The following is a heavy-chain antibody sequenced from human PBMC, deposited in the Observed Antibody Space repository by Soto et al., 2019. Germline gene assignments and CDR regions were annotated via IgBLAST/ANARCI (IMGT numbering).Heavy chain of an antibody. CDR1: GYTFTSYG. Sequence: ASVKVSCKASGYTFTSYGISWVRQAPGQGLEWMGWISAYNGNTNYAQKFQDRLTMTRDTSINTAYMELSSLRSEDTAVYYCARAQRHVDSSPNWFDPWGQGTLVTVSS. D-gene: IGHD6-13*01. J-gene: IGHJ5*02. CDR3: ARAQRHVDSSPNWFDP. V-gene: IGHV1-18*01. CDR2: ISAYNGNT.